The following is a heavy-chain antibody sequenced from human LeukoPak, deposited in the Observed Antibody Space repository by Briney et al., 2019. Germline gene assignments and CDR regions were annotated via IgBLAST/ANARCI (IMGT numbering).Heavy chain of an antibody. CDR2: INPNSGGT. V-gene: IGHV1-2*02. J-gene: IGHJ4*02. CDR3: VRGTAYYFDY. Sequence: ASVKVSCKASGYTFTDYYMHWVRQAPGQRLEWMGWINPNSGGTNYAQNFQGRVTMTRDTSISTAYMELSRLRSDDTAVYYCVRGTAYYFDYWGQGTLVTVS. D-gene: IGHD1-14*01. CDR1: GYTFTDYY.